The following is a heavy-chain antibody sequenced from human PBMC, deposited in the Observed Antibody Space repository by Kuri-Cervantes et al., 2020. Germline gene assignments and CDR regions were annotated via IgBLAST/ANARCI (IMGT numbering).Heavy chain of an antibody. CDR2: IYCSGST. Sequence: GSLRLSCTVSGGSISSSSYYWGWIRQPPGKGLEWIGSIYCSGSTYYNPSLKSRVTISVDTSKNQFSLKLSSVTAADTAVYYRARVGSRRASHFDYWGQGTLVTVSS. CDR3: ARVGSRRASHFDY. V-gene: IGHV4-39*01. CDR1: GGSISSSSYY. D-gene: IGHD2-15*01. J-gene: IGHJ4*02.